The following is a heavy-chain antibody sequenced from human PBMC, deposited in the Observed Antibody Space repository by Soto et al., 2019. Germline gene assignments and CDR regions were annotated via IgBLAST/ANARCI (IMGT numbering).Heavy chain of an antibody. Sequence: PGGSLRLSCAASGFTVSSNYMSWVRQAPGKGLEWVSVIYSGGSTYYADSVKGRFTISRDNAKNSLYLRMNSLTAEDTAVYYCARSRRGDWCQGTLVTVSS. CDR1: GFTVSSNY. J-gene: IGHJ4*02. V-gene: IGHV3-53*01. CDR2: IYSGGST. CDR3: ARSRRGD.